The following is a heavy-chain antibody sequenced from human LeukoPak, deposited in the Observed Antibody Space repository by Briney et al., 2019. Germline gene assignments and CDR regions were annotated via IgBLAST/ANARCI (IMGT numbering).Heavy chain of an antibody. CDR1: GGTFSSYA. V-gene: IGHV1-46*01. CDR2: INPSGGST. J-gene: IGHJ4*02. D-gene: IGHD3-22*01. CDR3: ARVLNSSGYSDY. Sequence: ASVKVSCKASGGTFSSYAISWVRQAPGQGLEWMGIINPSGGSTTYAQKFQGRVTMTRDTSTSTVYMELSSLKSEDTAVYYCARVLNSSGYSDYWGQGTLVTVSS.